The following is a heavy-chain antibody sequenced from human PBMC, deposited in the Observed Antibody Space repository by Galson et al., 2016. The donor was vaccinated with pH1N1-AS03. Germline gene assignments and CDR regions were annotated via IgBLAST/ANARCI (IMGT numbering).Heavy chain of an antibody. CDR2: IYWDDDI. D-gene: IGHD5-18*01. J-gene: IGHJ5*02. V-gene: IGHV2-5*02. CDR3: AYRPWDTNRWSANWYDP. CDR1: GFSISTSGVG. Sequence: PALVKPTQTLTLTCTLSGFSISTSGVGVGWIRQPPGKALEWLAVIYWDDDIRYSPFLQSRLTIAKDTSKNQVVLTMTDMDPVDTATYYCAYRPWDTNRWSANWYDPWGQGILVTVSS.